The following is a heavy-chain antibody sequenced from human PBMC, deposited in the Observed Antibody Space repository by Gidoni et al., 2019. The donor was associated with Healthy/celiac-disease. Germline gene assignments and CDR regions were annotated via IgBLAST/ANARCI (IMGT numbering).Heavy chain of an antibody. CDR3: ARTPRWLQPRGYFDY. Sequence: QVQLQQWGAGLLKPSETLSLTCAVYGGSFSGYYWSWIRQPHGKGLEWLGEINHSGSTNSNPSLKSRVTISVDTYKNQFSLKLSSVTAADTAVYYCARTPRWLQPRGYFDYWGQGTLVTVSS. J-gene: IGHJ4*02. D-gene: IGHD5-12*01. CDR2: INHSGST. V-gene: IGHV4-34*01. CDR1: GGSFSGYY.